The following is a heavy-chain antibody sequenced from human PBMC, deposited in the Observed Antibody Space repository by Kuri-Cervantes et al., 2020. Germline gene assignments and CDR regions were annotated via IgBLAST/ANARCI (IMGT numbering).Heavy chain of an antibody. CDR1: GFTFSIYS. D-gene: IGHD3-10*01. CDR3: ARGTLRVYYGTYGMDV. J-gene: IGHJ6*02. Sequence: GESLKISCAASGFTFSIYSMNWVRQAPGKGLEWVSSIVSSSSYIYYADSVKGRFTISRDNAKNTLYLQMNSLRAEDTAVYYCARGTLRVYYGTYGMDVWGQGTTVTVSS. V-gene: IGHV3-21*01. CDR2: IVSSSSYI.